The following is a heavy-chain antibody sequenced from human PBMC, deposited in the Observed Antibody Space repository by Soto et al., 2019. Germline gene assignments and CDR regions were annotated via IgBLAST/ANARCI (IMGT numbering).Heavy chain of an antibody. CDR3: AKDRFRDDYYGSGRLDY. D-gene: IGHD3-10*01. Sequence: EVQLLESGGGLVQPGGSLRLSCAASGFTFSSYAMSWVRQAPGKGVEWVSAISGSGGSTYYADSVKGRFTISRDNSKNTLYLQMTRRRAEDTAVYYCAKDRFRDDYYGSGRLDYWGQGTLVTVSS. V-gene: IGHV3-23*01. CDR1: GFTFSSYA. CDR2: ISGSGGST. J-gene: IGHJ4*02.